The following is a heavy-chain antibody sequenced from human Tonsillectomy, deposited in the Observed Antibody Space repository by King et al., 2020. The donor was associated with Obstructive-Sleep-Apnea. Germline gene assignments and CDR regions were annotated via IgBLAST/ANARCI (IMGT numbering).Heavy chain of an antibody. J-gene: IGHJ4*02. CDR3: ARESGIYGDYVDY. Sequence: VQLQESGPGLVKPSETLSLTCTVSGGSISSYYWSWIRQPPGKGLEWIGYIYYSGSTNYNPSLKSRVTISVDTSKNQFSLKLSSVTAAETAVYYCARESGIYGDYVDYWGQGTLVTVSS. CDR2: IYYSGST. D-gene: IGHD4-17*01. CDR1: GGSISSYY. V-gene: IGHV4-59*01.